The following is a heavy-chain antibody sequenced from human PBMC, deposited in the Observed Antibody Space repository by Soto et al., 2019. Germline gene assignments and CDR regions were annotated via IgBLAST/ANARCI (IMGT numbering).Heavy chain of an antibody. D-gene: IGHD6-13*01. V-gene: IGHV1-69*01. J-gene: IGHJ5*02. Sequence: QVQLVQSGAEVKKPGSSVKVSCKASGGTFSSYAISWVRQAPGQGLEWMGGIIPIFGTANYAQKFQGRVTITADESTSTAYMELSSLRSDDTAVYYCARGVKQQLVFWFDPWGQGTLVTVSS. CDR3: ARGVKQQLVFWFDP. CDR1: GGTFSSYA. CDR2: IIPIFGTA.